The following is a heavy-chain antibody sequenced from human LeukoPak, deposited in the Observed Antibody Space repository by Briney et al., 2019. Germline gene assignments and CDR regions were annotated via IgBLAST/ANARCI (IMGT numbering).Heavy chain of an antibody. V-gene: IGHV3-30*02. CDR3: ATDRSNRWIDY. CDR2: IWYDGSNK. J-gene: IGHJ4*02. CDR1: GLTFRNYG. D-gene: IGHD2/OR15-2a*01. Sequence: GGSLRLSCAASGLTFRNYGMHGVRQAPGKGLEWVAFIWYDGSNKYYVDSVKGRFTISRDNSKNTVYLQVSSLRVDDTAVNYCATDRSNRWIDYWGLGTLVTVAS.